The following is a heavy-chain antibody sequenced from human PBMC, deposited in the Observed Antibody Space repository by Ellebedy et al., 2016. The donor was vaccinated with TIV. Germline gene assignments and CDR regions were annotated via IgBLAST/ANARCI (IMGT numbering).Heavy chain of an antibody. J-gene: IGHJ4*02. D-gene: IGHD6-13*01. CDR1: GFTFSASA. CDR3: SSQRGDNSSPAFDY. Sequence: GESLKISCAASGFTFSASAMHWVRQASGKGLEWVGRIRSKANTYATAYPASVKGRFTISRDDSWNTAYLHMNSLKTEDTAVYYCSSQRGDNSSPAFDYWGQGTLVTVSS. V-gene: IGHV3-73*01. CDR2: IRSKANTYAT.